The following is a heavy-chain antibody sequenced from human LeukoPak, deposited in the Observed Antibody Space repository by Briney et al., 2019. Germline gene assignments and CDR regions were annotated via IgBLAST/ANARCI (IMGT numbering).Heavy chain of an antibody. V-gene: IGHV3-30*14. Sequence: GGSLRLSCAASGFSFSTYAMHWVPQAPDQGLECGAFMSYEGYNKYYADSVKSRFTISRDNSNNTLHLQVNTVRGEDTALYCCVRGNYYDSSGFDVSGYWGQGALVTVSS. J-gene: IGHJ4*02. CDR2: MSYEGYNK. D-gene: IGHD3-22*01. CDR3: VRGNYYDSSGFDVSGY. CDR1: GFSFSTYA.